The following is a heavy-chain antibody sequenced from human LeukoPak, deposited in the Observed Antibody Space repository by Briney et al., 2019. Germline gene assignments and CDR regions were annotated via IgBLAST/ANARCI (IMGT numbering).Heavy chain of an antibody. CDR3: APRGDIEHSYGYGKWFDP. J-gene: IGHJ5*02. D-gene: IGHD5-18*01. Sequence: SETLSLTCAVYGGSFSGYYWSWIRQPPGKGLEWIGEINHSGSTNYDASLKSRVTISVDTSKNQFSLRLSSVTAADTAVYYCAPRGDIEHSYGYGKWFDPWGQGTRVTVSS. CDR1: GGSFSGYY. CDR2: INHSGST. V-gene: IGHV4-34*01.